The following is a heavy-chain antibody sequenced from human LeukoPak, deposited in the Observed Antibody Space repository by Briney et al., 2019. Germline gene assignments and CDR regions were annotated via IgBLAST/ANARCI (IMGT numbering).Heavy chain of an antibody. V-gene: IGHV4-31*03. CDR2: IYYSGST. CDR3: AREDSVWLIDY. Sequence: SETLSLTCTVSGGSISSGGYYWSWIRQHPGKGLEWIGYIYYSGSTYYNPSLKSRVTISVDTSKNQFSLKLSSVTAADTAVYYCAREDSVWLIDYWGQGTLVTVSS. CDR1: GGSISSGGYY. J-gene: IGHJ4*02. D-gene: IGHD3-22*01.